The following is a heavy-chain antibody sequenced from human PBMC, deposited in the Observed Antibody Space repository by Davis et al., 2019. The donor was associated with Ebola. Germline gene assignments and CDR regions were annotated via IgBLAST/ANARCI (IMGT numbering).Heavy chain of an antibody. Sequence: GESLKISCAAPGFTVSSNYMSWVRQAPGKGLEWVSVIYSGGSTYYADSVKGRFTISRDNSKNTLYLQMNSLRAEDTAVYYCATYYGGDYWGQGTLVTVSS. J-gene: IGHJ4*02. CDR2: IYSGGST. V-gene: IGHV3-53*01. CDR1: GFTVSSNY. D-gene: IGHD4-23*01. CDR3: ATYYGGDY.